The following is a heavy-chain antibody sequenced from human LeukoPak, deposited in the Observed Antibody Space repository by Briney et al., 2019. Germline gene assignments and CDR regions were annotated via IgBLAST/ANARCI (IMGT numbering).Heavy chain of an antibody. CDR3: AKDRNAWPTNFDS. CDR1: GFTFSTYA. D-gene: IGHD5-24*01. CDR2: ISSSGGTT. Sequence: PGGSLRLSCAASGFTFSTYAVNLVRQAPREGLEWVSAISSSGGTTYYADSVKGRCSISRDNSKNTLYLRMNSLRAEDTAVYYCAKDRNAWPTNFDSWGQGTLVTVSA. V-gene: IGHV3-23*01. J-gene: IGHJ4*02.